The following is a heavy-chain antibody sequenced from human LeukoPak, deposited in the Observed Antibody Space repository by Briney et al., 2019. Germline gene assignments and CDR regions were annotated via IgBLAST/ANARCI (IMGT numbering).Heavy chain of an antibody. J-gene: IGHJ4*02. V-gene: IGHV3-11*04. Sequence: PGGSLRLSCAASGFTFSDYYMSWIRQAPGKGLEWVSYISSSGSTIYYADSVKGRFTISRDNAKNSLYLQMNSLRAEDTAVYYCVSYDILPGWYFDYWGQGTLVTVSS. CDR1: GFTFSDYY. CDR2: ISSSGSTI. CDR3: VSYDILPGWYFDY. D-gene: IGHD3-22*01.